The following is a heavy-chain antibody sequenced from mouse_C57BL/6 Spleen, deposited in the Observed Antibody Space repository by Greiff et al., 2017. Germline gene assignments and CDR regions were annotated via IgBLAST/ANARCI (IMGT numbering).Heavy chain of an antibody. D-gene: IGHD1-1*01. CDR2: IDPETGGT. CDR1: GYTFTDYE. CDR3: TRKEISHYYGSSYAMDY. J-gene: IGHJ4*01. V-gene: IGHV1-15*01. Sequence: VQLQQSGAELVRPGASVTLSCKASGYTFTDYEMHWVKQTPVHGLEWIGAIDPETGGTAYNQKFKGKAILTADKSSSTAYMELRSLTSEDSAVYYCTRKEISHYYGSSYAMDYWGQGTSVTVSS.